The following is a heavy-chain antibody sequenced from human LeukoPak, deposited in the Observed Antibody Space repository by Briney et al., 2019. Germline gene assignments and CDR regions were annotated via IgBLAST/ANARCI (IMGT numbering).Heavy chain of an antibody. CDR3: ARDLIAVRPGWFDP. J-gene: IGHJ5*02. V-gene: IGHV1-18*01. D-gene: IGHD6-6*01. CDR2: ISAYNGNT. Sequence: ASVKVSCKASGYTFTTYGISWVRQAPGQRLEWMGWISAYNGNTNYAQQFQDRVTMSTDTSMSTAYMELRSLRSDDTAVYYCARDLIAVRPGWFDPWGQGFLVTVSS. CDR1: GYTFTTYG.